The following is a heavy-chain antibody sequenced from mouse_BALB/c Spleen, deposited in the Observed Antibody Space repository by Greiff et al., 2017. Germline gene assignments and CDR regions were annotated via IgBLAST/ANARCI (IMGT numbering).Heavy chain of an antibody. Sequence: EVQRVESGPGLVKPSQSLSLTCTVTGYSITSDYAWNWIRQFPGNKLEWMGYISYSGSTSYNPSLKSRISITRDTSKNQFFLQLNSVTTEDTATYYCARRAYYGLAWFAYWGQGTLVTVSA. CDR1: GYSITSDYA. CDR3: ARRAYYGLAWFAY. V-gene: IGHV3-2*02. D-gene: IGHD2-10*01. J-gene: IGHJ3*01. CDR2: ISYSGST.